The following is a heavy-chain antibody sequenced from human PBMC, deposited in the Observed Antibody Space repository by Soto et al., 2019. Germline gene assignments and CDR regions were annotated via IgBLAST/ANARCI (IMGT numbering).Heavy chain of an antibody. CDR2: IIPMFCTA. CDR1: GGSFSRYA. J-gene: IGHJ4*02. CDR3: ARVLYGDGDYFDY. V-gene: IGHV1-69*01. Sequence: QVQLVQSGAEVKKPGSSVKVSCKASGGSFSRYAFSWVRQAPGQGLEWMGGIIPMFCTANYAQKFQGRVTITADESTTTAYMELSSLRSEDTAVYYCARVLYGDGDYFDYWGQGSLVTVSS. D-gene: IGHD4-17*01.